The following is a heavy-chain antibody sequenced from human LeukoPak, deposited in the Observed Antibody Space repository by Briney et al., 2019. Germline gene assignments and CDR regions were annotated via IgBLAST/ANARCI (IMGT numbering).Heavy chain of an antibody. CDR1: GGSISSYY. V-gene: IGHV4-59*01. CDR2: IYYSGST. CDR3: ARDLGVAAPYYYYYGMDV. D-gene: IGHD6-6*01. Sequence: RPSETLSLTCTVSGGSISSYYWSWIRQPPGKGLEWIGYIYYSGSTNYNPSLKSRVTISVDTSKNQFSLKLSSVTAADTAVYYCARDLGVAAPYYYYYGMDVWGQGTTVTVSS. J-gene: IGHJ6*01.